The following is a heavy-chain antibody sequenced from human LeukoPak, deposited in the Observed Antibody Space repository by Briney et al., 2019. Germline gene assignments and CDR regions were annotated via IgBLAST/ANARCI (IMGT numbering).Heavy chain of an antibody. CDR2: IYTSGST. J-gene: IGHJ5*02. D-gene: IGHD2-2*01. CDR3: ASSSVVPGPFDP. V-gene: IGHV4-61*02. CDR1: GGSISSGSYY. Sequence: PSQTLSLTCTVSGGSISSGSYYWSWIRQPAGKGLEWIGRIYTSGSTNYNPSLKSRVTISVDTSKNQFSLKLSSVTAADTAVYYCASSSVVPGPFDPWGQGTLVTVSS.